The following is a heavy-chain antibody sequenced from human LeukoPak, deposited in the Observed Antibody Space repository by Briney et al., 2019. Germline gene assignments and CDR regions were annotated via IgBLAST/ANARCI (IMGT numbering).Heavy chain of an antibody. J-gene: IGHJ4*02. CDR3: ARGRRELDY. D-gene: IGHD1-26*01. CDR2: INHSGST. Sequence: SETLSLTCAVYGGSFSGYYWSWIRQPPGKGLEWIGEINHSGSTNYNPSLKSRVTMSVDTSKNQFSLKLSSVTAADTAVYYCARGRRELDYWGQGTLVTVSS. CDR1: GGSFSGYY. V-gene: IGHV4-34*01.